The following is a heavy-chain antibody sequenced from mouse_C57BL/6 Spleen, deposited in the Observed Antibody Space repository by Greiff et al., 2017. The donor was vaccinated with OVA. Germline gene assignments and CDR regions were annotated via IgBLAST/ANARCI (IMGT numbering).Heavy chain of an antibody. Sequence: VQLQQPGAELVMPGASVKLSCKASGYTFTSYWMHWVKQRPGQGLEWIGEIDPSDSYTNYNQKFKGKSTLTVDKSSSTAYMQLSSLTSEDSAVYYCARWRYYYGSSYGYFDVWGTGTTVTVSS. CDR2: IDPSDSYT. CDR3: ARWRYYYGSSYGYFDV. J-gene: IGHJ1*03. D-gene: IGHD1-1*01. V-gene: IGHV1-69*01. CDR1: GYTFTSYW.